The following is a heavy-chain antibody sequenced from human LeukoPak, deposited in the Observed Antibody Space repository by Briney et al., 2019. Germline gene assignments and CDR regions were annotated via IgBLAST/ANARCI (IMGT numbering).Heavy chain of an antibody. J-gene: IGHJ6*03. CDR2: ISAYNGNT. D-gene: IGHD6-19*01. CDR1: GYTFTSYG. V-gene: IGHV1-18*01. CDR3: AAMASSSGWYFRELHYMDV. Sequence: ASVKGSCKASGYTFTSYGISWVRQAPGQGLEGMGWISAYNGNTNYAQKLQGRVTMTTDTSTSTAYMELRSLSSDDTAVYSCAAMASSSGWYFRELHYMDVWGKGTTVTISS.